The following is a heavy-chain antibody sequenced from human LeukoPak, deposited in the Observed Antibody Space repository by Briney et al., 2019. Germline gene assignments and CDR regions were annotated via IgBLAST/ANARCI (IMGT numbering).Heavy chain of an antibody. CDR2: INYSGST. V-gene: IGHV4-59*01. J-gene: IGHJ4*02. CDR3: ARDTRSYDSSGYYFFDF. D-gene: IGHD3-22*01. Sequence: SETLSLTRTVSGASIRSYYWNWLRQPPGKGLEWIGYINYSGSTNSNPSLKSRATISMDTSKYHFSLKLSSVTAADTAVYFCARDTRSYDSSGYYFFDFWGQGTLVTVSS. CDR1: GASIRSYY.